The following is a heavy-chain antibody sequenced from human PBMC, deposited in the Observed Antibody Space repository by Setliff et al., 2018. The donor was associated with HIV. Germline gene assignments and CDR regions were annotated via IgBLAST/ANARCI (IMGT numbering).Heavy chain of an antibody. J-gene: IGHJ6*03. Sequence: GGSLRLSCAASGFTFSSDWMSWVRQAPGKGLEWVANIKQDGSEKYYVDSVKGRFTISRDNAKNSLYLQTGSLRAEDTAVYYCAREVYRYDDGSESMDVWGKGTTVTVSS. CDR1: GFTFSSDW. D-gene: IGHD5-18*01. V-gene: IGHV3-7*01. CDR3: AREVYRYDDGSESMDV. CDR2: IKQDGSEK.